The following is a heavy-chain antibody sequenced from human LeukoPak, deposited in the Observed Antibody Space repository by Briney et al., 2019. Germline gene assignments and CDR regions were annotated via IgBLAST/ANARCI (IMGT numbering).Heavy chain of an antibody. CDR2: IIHIFGTA. J-gene: IGHJ4*02. CDR1: GGTFSSYA. Sequence: SVKVSCKASGGTFSSYAISWVRQAPEQALEWMAGIIHIFGTANYAQKFQGKVTITADESTSTAYMELSNLRSEDTAVYYCARNLWFGEDSYYFDYWGQGTLVTVSS. D-gene: IGHD3-10*01. V-gene: IGHV1-69*13. CDR3: ARNLWFGEDSYYFDY.